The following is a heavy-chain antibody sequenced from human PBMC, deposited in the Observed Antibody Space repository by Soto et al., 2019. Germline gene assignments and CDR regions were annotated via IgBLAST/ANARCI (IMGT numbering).Heavy chain of an antibody. Sequence: ASEEISCTASCYTFTSYGIRWVRQSPGQGLEWMGWISAYNGNTNYAQKLQGGVTMSTDTSTMTAYMELRSLRSDDTAVYYCARTAAGTFWLGPWGQGTMVAVSS. J-gene: IGHJ5*02. CDR3: ARTAAGTFWLGP. CDR2: ISAYNGNT. V-gene: IGHV1-18*04. CDR1: CYTFTSYG. D-gene: IGHD6-13*01.